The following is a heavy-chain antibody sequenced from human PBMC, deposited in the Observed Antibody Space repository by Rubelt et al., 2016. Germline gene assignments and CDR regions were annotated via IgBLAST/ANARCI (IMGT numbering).Heavy chain of an antibody. CDR3: AKAQEFDM. Sequence: QVQLEESGGGVVQPGGSLRLSCAASGFTFSSYGMHWVRQAPGKGLDWVAFIRYDGSINSYADSVKGRFTISRDNPKNTLYLQMNSLRAEDTAMYYCAKAQEFDMWGQGTMVTVSS. J-gene: IGHJ3*02. D-gene: IGHD3-10*01. CDR1: GFTFSSYG. CDR2: IRYDGSIN. V-gene: IGHV3-30*02.